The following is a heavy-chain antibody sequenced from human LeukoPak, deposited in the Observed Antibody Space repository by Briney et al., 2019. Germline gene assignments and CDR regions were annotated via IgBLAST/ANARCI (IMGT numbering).Heavy chain of an antibody. J-gene: IGHJ4*02. V-gene: IGHV3-48*03. CDR3: ARDSMGVSFFDY. CDR1: GFTFSSFG. CDR2: ISSSGNTI. Sequence: GGSLRLSCAASGFTFSSFGMNWVRQAPGKGLEWVSYISSSGNTIYYTDSVKGRFTISRDNAKSSLYLQMKSLRAEDTAVYYCARDSMGVSFFDYWGQGTLVTVSS. D-gene: IGHD2/OR15-2a*01.